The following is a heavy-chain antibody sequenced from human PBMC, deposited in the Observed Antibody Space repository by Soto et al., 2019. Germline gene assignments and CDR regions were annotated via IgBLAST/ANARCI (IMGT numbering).Heavy chain of an antibody. Sequence: QVQLVESGGGLVKPGGSLRLSCAASGFTFSDYYMSWIRQAPGQGLEWVSYISSSGSIIYYADSVKGRFTSSRDTAKNSLYLQLNSLRAEDTAASYCARQKAWTGEWLSLDAPGRDVWGQGTTGTVSS. J-gene: IGHJ6*02. CDR2: ISSSGSII. V-gene: IGHV3-11*01. D-gene: IGHD3-22*01. CDR3: ARQKAWTGEWLSLDAPGRDV. CDR1: GFTFSDYY.